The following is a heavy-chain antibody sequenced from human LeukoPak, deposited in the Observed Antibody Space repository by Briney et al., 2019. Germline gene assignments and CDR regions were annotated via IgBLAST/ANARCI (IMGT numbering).Heavy chain of an antibody. D-gene: IGHD3-9*01. CDR2: IYFSGNT. Sequence: SETLSLTCTVSGGSISTSSYYWGWIRQPPGKGLEWIGSIYFSGNTHFNPSLKSRVTLSVDTTKKQFSLSLASVTAADTAVYYCARQLRYFEWVGYLDLWGRGTLVTVSS. CDR3: ARQLRYFEWVGYLDL. V-gene: IGHV4-39*01. J-gene: IGHJ2*01. CDR1: GGSISTSSYY.